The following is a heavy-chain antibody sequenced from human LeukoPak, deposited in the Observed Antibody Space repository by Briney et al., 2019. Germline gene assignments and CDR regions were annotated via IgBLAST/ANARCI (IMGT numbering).Heavy chain of an antibody. CDR3: ARRGYSYGQEYFQH. V-gene: IGHV3-21*01. D-gene: IGHD5-18*01. J-gene: IGHJ1*01. CDR1: GFTFSSYS. Sequence: GGSLRLSCAASGFTFSSYSMNWVRQAPGKGLEWVSSISSSSSYIYYADSVKGRFTISRDNAKNSPYLQMNSLRAEDTAVYYCARRGYSYGQEYFQHRGQGTLVTVSS. CDR2: ISSSSSYI.